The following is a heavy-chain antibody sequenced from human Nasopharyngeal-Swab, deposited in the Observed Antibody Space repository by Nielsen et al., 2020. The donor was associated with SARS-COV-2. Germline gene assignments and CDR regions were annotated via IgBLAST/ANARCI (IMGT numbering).Heavy chain of an antibody. CDR2: ISYDGSNK. CDR1: GFTFSSYG. V-gene: IGHV3-30*18. J-gene: IGHJ6*02. CDR3: AKDQGSGWLQSYYYYYGMDV. Sequence: GESLKISCAASGFTFSSYGMHWVRQAPGKGLEGVAVISYDGSNKYYADSVKGRFTISRDNSKNTLYLQMNSLRAEDTAVYYCAKDQGSGWLQSYYYYYGMDVWGQGTTVTVSS. D-gene: IGHD6-19*01.